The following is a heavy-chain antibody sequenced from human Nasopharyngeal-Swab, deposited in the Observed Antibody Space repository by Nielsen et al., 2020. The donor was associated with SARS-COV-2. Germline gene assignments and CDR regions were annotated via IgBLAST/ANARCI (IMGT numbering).Heavy chain of an antibody. D-gene: IGHD6-13*01. Sequence: VRPAPGKGLEWVANIKQDGSEKYYVDSVKGRFTISRDNAKNSLYLQMNSLRAEDTAVYYCARDAFPGIAAAGPDYWGQGTLVTVSS. J-gene: IGHJ4*02. V-gene: IGHV3-7*01. CDR3: ARDAFPGIAAAGPDY. CDR2: IKQDGSEK.